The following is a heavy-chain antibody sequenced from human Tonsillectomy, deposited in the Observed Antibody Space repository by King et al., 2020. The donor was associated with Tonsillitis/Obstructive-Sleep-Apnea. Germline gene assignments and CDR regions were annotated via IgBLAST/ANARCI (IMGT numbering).Heavy chain of an antibody. D-gene: IGHD5-12*01. CDR2: MSDDGSNK. J-gene: IGHJ4*02. CDR1: GFIFSNYT. Sequence: VQLVESGGGVVQPGRSRRLSCAASGFIFSNYTMHWVRQAPGKGLEWVAVMSDDGSNKYYADSVKGRFTISRDNSKNTLYLQMNSLRAEDTAVYYCASPSTDIVATIWFDYWGQGTLVTVSS. CDR3: ASPSTDIVATIWFDY. V-gene: IGHV3-30*04.